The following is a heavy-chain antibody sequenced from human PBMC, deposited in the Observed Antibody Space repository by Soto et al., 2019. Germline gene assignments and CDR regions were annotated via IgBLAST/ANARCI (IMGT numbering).Heavy chain of an antibody. CDR3: ARSSLSGGRIYYSGMDV. Sequence: QVQLVQSGAEVKKPGASVKVSCKASGYTFTSFDINWVRQATGQGLEWMGWMNPNSGNTGYAQKFQGRVTMTRNTSISPANMELSSLRSEDTAVYYCARSSLSGGRIYYSGMDVWGQGTTVTVSS. J-gene: IGHJ6*02. V-gene: IGHV1-8*01. CDR1: GYTFTSFD. D-gene: IGHD2-15*01. CDR2: MNPNSGNT.